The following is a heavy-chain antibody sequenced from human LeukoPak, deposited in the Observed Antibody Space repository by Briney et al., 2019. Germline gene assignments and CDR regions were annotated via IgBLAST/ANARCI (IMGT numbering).Heavy chain of an antibody. J-gene: IGHJ4*02. Sequence: PGGSLRLSCAASGFTFDDYAMHWVRQAPGKGLEWVSGISWNSGSIGYADSVKGRFTISRDNAKNSLYLQMNSLRAEDMALYYCAKDKGSSWGYYFDYWGQGTLVTVSS. V-gene: IGHV3-9*03. D-gene: IGHD6-13*01. CDR1: GFTFDDYA. CDR3: AKDKGSSWGYYFDY. CDR2: ISWNSGSI.